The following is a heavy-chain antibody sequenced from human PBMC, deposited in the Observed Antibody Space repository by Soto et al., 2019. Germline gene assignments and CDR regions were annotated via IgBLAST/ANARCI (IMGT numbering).Heavy chain of an antibody. J-gene: IGHJ6*02. V-gene: IGHV3-30-3*01. D-gene: IGHD6-19*01. CDR2: VSFDGSTK. CDR1: GFTFSSYA. Sequence: GSLRLSCAASGFTFSSYAMHWVRQAPGKGLEWVAVVSFDGSTKYYADSVKGRFTISRDNSMNTLYLQMNSLRAEDTAVYYCARVTVAGTYYYYGMDVWGQGTTVTVSS. CDR3: ARVTVAGTYYYYGMDV.